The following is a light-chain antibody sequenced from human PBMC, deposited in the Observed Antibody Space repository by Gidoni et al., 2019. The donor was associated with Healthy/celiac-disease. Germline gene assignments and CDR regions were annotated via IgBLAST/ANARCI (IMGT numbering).Light chain of an antibody. CDR2: AAS. CDR1: QGISSW. V-gene: IGKV1-12*01. Sequence: DIQMTQSPSSVSASVGDRVTITCRASQGISSWVAWYQQKPGKAPKLLIYAASSLQSGVPSRFSGSGSGTDFTLTIISLQPEDFATYYCQQANSFPPFFGQGTKLEIK. J-gene: IGKJ2*01. CDR3: QQANSFPPF.